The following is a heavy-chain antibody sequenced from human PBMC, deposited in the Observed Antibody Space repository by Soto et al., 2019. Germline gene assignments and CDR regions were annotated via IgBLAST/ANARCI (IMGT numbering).Heavy chain of an antibody. CDR2: IIPIFGTA. Sequence: SVKGSFNSCGGAFSSYAISLVRQAPGQGLEWMGGIIPIFGTANYAQKFQGRFTITADESTSTAYMELSSLRSEDTAGYYCEREGSGYDYAFDIWGQGTLVTVSS. J-gene: IGHJ3*02. CDR3: EREGSGYDYAFDI. V-gene: IGHV1-69*13. CDR1: GGAFSSYA. D-gene: IGHD5-12*01.